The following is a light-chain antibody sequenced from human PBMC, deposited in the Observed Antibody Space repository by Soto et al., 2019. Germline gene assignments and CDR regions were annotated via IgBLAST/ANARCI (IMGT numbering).Light chain of an antibody. J-gene: IGLJ2*01. V-gene: IGLV2-14*01. Sequence: QSVLTQPASVSGSPGQSITISCTGTSSDVGAYNYVSWYQQYPGRAPKLMIYDVSNRPSGVSNRFSGSKSANTASLTISGLQAEDEADYYCTSYTTSTSLVFGGGTKLTVL. CDR3: TSYTTSTSLV. CDR1: SSDVGAYNY. CDR2: DVS.